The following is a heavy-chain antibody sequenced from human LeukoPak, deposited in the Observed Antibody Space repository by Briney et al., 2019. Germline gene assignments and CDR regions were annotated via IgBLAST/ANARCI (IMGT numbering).Heavy chain of an antibody. V-gene: IGHV3-73*01. CDR2: IRSKANSYAT. Sequence: GGSLKLSCAASGFTFIGSAMHWVRQASGKGLEWVGRIRSKANSYATAYAASVKGRFTISRDDSKNTAYLQMNSLKTEDTAVYYCTRSWQQFTFDYWGQGTLVTVSS. J-gene: IGHJ4*02. CDR1: GFTFIGSA. D-gene: IGHD6-13*01. CDR3: TRSWQQFTFDY.